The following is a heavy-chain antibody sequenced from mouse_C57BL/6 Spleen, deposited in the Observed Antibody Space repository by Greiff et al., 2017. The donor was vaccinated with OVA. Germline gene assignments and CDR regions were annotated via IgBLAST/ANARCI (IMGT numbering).Heavy chain of an antibody. CDR1: GYTFTSYW. J-gene: IGHJ4*01. CDR3: ARLYSNYPYYYAMDY. V-gene: IGHV1-55*01. Sequence: VKLQQPGAELVKPGASVKMSCKASGYTFTSYWITWVKQRPGQGLEWIGDIYPGSGSTNYNEKFKSKATLTVDTSSSTAYMQLSSLTSEDSAVYYCARLYSNYPYYYAMDYWGQGTSVTVSS. D-gene: IGHD2-5*01. CDR2: IYPGSGST.